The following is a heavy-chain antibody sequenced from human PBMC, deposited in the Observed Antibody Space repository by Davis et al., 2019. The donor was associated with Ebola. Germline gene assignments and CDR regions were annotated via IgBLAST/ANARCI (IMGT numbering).Heavy chain of an antibody. CDR2: ISGSGGST. J-gene: IGHJ5*02. Sequence: PGGSLRLSCAASGFTFSSYAMSWARQAPGKGLEWVSAISGSGGSTYYADSVKGRFTISRDNSKNTLYLQMNSLRAEDTAVYYCAKDQYSSSWYGWFDPWGQGTLVTVSS. CDR3: AKDQYSSSWYGWFDP. V-gene: IGHV3-23*01. CDR1: GFTFSSYA. D-gene: IGHD6-13*01.